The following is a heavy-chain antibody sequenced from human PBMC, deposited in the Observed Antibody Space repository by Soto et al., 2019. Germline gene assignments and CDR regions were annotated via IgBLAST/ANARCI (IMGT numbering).Heavy chain of an antibody. CDR2: SNHVGST. D-gene: IGHD5-18*01. CDR3: ARVLIAGVTTD. CDR1: GGSFSGYY. Sequence: QVQLQQWGAGLLKPSETLSLTCAVYGGSFSGYYWSWIRQPPGKGLEWIGESNHVGSTNYNPSLTSRVNMSVDPSKNQFALRLTSVTAADTAVYYCARVLIAGVTTDWGQGTLVIVSS. J-gene: IGHJ4*02. V-gene: IGHV4-34*01.